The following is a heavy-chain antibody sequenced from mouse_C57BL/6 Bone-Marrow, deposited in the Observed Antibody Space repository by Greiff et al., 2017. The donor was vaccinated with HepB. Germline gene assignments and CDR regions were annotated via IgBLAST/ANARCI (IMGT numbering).Heavy chain of an antibody. CDR1: GFNIKDYY. CDR2: IDPEDGET. Sequence: EVKLQESGAELVKPGASVKLSCTASGFNIKDYYMHWVKQRTEQGLEWIGRIDPEDGETKYAPKFQGKATITADTSSNTAYLQLSSLTSEDTAVYYCVNSQPHWCFDVWGTGTTVTVSS. J-gene: IGHJ1*03. V-gene: IGHV14-2*01. D-gene: IGHD6-1*01. CDR3: VNSQPHWCFDV.